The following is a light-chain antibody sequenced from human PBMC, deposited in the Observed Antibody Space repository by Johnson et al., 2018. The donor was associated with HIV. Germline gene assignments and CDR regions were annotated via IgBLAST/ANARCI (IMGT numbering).Light chain of an antibody. CDR2: DNN. V-gene: IGLV1-51*01. CDR1: SSNIGNNY. J-gene: IGLJ1*01. Sequence: QSVLTQPPSVSAAPGQRVTISCSGSSSNIGNNYVSWYQQLPGTAPKLLIYDNNKRPSGIPDRFSGSKSGTSATLGITGLQTGDEAAYYCVTWDSSLSAHYVFGTGTKVTVL. CDR3: VTWDSSLSAHYV.